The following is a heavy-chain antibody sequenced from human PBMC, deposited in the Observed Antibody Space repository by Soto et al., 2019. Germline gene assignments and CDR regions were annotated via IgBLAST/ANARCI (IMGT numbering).Heavy chain of an antibody. J-gene: IGHJ6*02. CDR2: IYYSGST. CDR1: GGSISSYY. CDR3: ARDVGATFDYYYGMDV. Sequence: SETLSLTCTVSGGSISSYYWSWIRQPPGKGLEWIGYIYYSGSTNYNPSLKSRVTISVDTSKNQFSLKLSSVTAADTAVYYCARDVGATFDYYYGMDVWGQGTTVTVSS. D-gene: IGHD1-26*01. V-gene: IGHV4-59*01.